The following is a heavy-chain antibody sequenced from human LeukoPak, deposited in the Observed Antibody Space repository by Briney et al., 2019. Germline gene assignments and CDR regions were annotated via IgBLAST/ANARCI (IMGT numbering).Heavy chain of an antibody. CDR1: GYTFTNFD. CDR2: MNPVSGNA. J-gene: IGHJ3*02. Sequence: ASVKVSCKASGYTFTNFDINWVRQAPGQGLEWMGWMNPVSGNAGSAQKFQGRVTLTRDTSISTAYMELSSLRSEDTAVYYCARGSTSIRITMIVADAFDIWGQGTMVTVSS. D-gene: IGHD3-22*01. CDR3: ARGSTSIRITMIVADAFDI. V-gene: IGHV1-8*01.